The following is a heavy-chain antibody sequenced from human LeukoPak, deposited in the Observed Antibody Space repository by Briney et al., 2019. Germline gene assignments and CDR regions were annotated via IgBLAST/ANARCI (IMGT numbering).Heavy chain of an antibody. D-gene: IGHD3-10*01. V-gene: IGHV3-9*01. Sequence: PGGSLRLSCAASGFTFDDYAMHWVRQAPGKGLEWASGISWNSGSIGYADSVKGRFTISRDNAKNSLYLQMNSLRAEDTALYYCAKVAMVRGVPTDWGQGTLVTVSS. CDR2: ISWNSGSI. CDR1: GFTFDDYA. J-gene: IGHJ4*02. CDR3: AKVAMVRGVPTD.